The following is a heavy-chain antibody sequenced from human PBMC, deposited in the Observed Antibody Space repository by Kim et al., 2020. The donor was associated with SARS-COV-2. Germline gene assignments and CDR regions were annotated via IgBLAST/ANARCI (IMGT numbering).Heavy chain of an antibody. J-gene: IGHJ4*02. CDR1: GYTFTGYY. V-gene: IGHV1-2*02. D-gene: IGHD3-10*01. CDR3: ARIPGPVRGVKDPDY. Sequence: ASVKVSCKASGYTFTGYYMHWVRQAPGQGLEWMGWINPNSGGTNYAQKFQGRVTMTRDTSISTAYMELSRLRSDDTAVYYCARIPGPVRGVKDPDYWGQGTLVTVSS. CDR2: INPNSGGT.